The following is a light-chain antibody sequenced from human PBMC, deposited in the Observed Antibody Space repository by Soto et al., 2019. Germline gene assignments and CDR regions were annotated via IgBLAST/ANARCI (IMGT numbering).Light chain of an antibody. J-gene: IGLJ1*01. CDR2: EVN. CDR3: SSYAGIPVV. CDR1: SSDVGGYNY. Sequence: QSVLTQPPSASGSPGQSVTISCTGTSSDVGGYNYVSWYQQHPGKAPKLIIYEVNKRPSGVPDRFYGSKSGNTASLTVSGVQAEDEADYYCSSYAGIPVVFGTGTKLTVL. V-gene: IGLV2-8*01.